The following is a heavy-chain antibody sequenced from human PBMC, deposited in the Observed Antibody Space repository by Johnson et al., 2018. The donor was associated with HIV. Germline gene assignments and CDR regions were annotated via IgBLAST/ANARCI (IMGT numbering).Heavy chain of an antibody. V-gene: IGHV3-11*04. CDR1: GFTFSDYY. J-gene: IGHJ3*01. Sequence: QVQLVESGGGLVKPGGSLRLSCAASGFTFSDYYMSWIRQAPGKGLEWVSYISSSGSTIYYADSVKGRFTISRGNAKNSLYLQMNSLRAEDKAVYYCAREYSSGARCLGDDPFDGWGQGAMVTVSS. CDR3: AREYSSGARCLGDDPFDG. D-gene: IGHD2-15*01. CDR2: ISSSGSTI.